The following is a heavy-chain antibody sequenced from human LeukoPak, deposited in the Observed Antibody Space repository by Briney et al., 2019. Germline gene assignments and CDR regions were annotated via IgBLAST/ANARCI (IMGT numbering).Heavy chain of an antibody. D-gene: IGHD2-2*01. J-gene: IGHJ4*02. CDR2: ISYDGSNK. Sequence: PGGSLRLSCAASGFTFSSYAMHWVRQAPGKGLEWVAVISYDGSNKYYADSVKGRFTISRDNSKNTLYLQMNSLRAEDTAVYYCARPPSTYCSSTSCTFDYWGQGTLVTVSS. CDR3: ARPPSTYCSSTSCTFDY. CDR1: GFTFSSYA. V-gene: IGHV3-30-3*01.